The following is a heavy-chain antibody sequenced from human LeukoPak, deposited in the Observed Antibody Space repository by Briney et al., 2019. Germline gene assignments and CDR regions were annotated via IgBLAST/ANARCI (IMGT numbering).Heavy chain of an antibody. CDR3: ARVETGQWYFDL. Sequence: PGGSLRLSCAASGFTFSSYWMHWVRQAPGKGLMWVSRINPDGSRTSYADSVKGRFTISRDNAKDTLYLQMNSLRAEDTAVYYCARVETGQWYFDLWGRGTLVTVSS. CDR1: GFTFSSYW. J-gene: IGHJ2*01. CDR2: INPDGSRT. V-gene: IGHV3-74*01. D-gene: IGHD1-14*01.